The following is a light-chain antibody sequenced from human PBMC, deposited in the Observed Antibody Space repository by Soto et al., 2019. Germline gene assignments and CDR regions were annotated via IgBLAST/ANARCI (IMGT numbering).Light chain of an antibody. CDR2: AAS. CDR1: QGIRND. CDR3: LQDYNSPWT. V-gene: IGKV1-6*01. J-gene: IGKJ1*01. Sequence: AIQMTQSPSSLSASVGDRVTITCRASQGIRNDLGWYQQPQGTAPKILIYAASSLQSGVPSRFRGSGSGTDFTLTISRLQPEDFATYYCLQDYNSPWTFGQGTKVDIK.